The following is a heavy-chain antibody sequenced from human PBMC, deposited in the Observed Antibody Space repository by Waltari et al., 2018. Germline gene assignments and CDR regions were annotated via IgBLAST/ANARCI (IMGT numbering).Heavy chain of an antibody. D-gene: IGHD2-15*01. CDR3: ASSKTGSANMFDY. CDR1: GGSISSYS. CDR2: IYTSGST. V-gene: IGHV4-4*07. Sequence: QVQLQESGPGLVKPSETLSLTCTVSGGSISSYSWPWIRQPAGKGLEWIGRIYTSGSTNYNPSLKSRVTMSVDTSKNQFSLKLSSVTAADTAVYYCASSKTGSANMFDYWGQGTLVTVSS. J-gene: IGHJ4*02.